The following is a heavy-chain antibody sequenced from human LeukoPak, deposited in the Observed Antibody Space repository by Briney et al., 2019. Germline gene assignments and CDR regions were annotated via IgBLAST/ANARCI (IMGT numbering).Heavy chain of an antibody. D-gene: IGHD1-7*01. CDR3: ATTNWNYGGDAFDI. J-gene: IGHJ3*02. Sequence: SETLSLTCTVSGGSISSYYWSWIRQPPGKGLEWIGYIYYSGSTYYNPSLKSRVTISVDTSKNQFSLKLSSVTAADTAVYYCATTNWNYGGDAFDIWGQGTMVTVSS. V-gene: IGHV4-59*01. CDR2: IYYSGST. CDR1: GGSISSYY.